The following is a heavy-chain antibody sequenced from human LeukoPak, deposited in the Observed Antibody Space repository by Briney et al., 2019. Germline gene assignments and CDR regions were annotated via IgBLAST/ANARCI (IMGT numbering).Heavy chain of an antibody. V-gene: IGHV3-30*02. CDR3: AARRRTVTREIDY. CDR2: IHYDGYNK. J-gene: IGHJ4*02. D-gene: IGHD4-17*01. Sequence: GGSLTLSCAVSGYSFSSSAMRCVRRPPGGGGDWVAFIHYDGYNKYYAPSVKGRFTISIDTSKNTVSLQMSTVTADDTAVYYCAARRRTVTREIDYWGQGTLVTVSS. CDR1: GYSFSSSA.